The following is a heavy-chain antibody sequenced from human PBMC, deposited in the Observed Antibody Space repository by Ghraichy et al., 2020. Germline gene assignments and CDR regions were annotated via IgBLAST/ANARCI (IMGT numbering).Heavy chain of an antibody. CDR2: ISYDGSNK. Sequence: GGSLRLSCAASGFTFSSYGMHWVRQAPGKGLEWVAVISYDGSNKYYADSVKGRFTISRDNSKNTLYLQMNSLRAEDTAVYYCAKESRGYCSSTSCWFFDYWGREPWSPSPQ. V-gene: IGHV3-30*18. CDR3: AKESRGYCSSTSCWFFDY. CDR1: GFTFSSYG. D-gene: IGHD2-2*01. J-gene: IGHJ4*02.